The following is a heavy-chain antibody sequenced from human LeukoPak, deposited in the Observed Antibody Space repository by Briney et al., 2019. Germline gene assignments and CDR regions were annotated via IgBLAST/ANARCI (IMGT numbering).Heavy chain of an antibody. V-gene: IGHV1-18*01. CDR1: GYTFTSYG. CDR2: ISAYNGNT. CDR3: ASPPAGDSGLDAFDI. D-gene: IGHD3-3*01. J-gene: IGHJ3*02. Sequence: ASVKVSCKASGYTFTSYGISWVRQAPGQGLEWMGWISAYNGNTNYAQKLQGRVTMTTDTSTSTASMELRSLRSDDTAVYYCASPPAGDSGLDAFDIWGQGTMVTVSS.